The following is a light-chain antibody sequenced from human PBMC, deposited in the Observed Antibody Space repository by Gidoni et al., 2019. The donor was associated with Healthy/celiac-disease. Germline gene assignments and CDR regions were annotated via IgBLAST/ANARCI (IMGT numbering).Light chain of an antibody. J-gene: IGKJ1*01. V-gene: IGKV3-20*01. CDR1: QSVSSSY. CDR3: QQYGSSRT. Sequence: DIVFPHSPGTLSLSPGERATLSCRASQSVSSSYLAWYQQQPGQAPRLLIYGASSRATGIPDRFSGSGSGTDFTLTISRLEPEDFAVYYCQQYGSSRTFGQGTKVEIK. CDR2: GAS.